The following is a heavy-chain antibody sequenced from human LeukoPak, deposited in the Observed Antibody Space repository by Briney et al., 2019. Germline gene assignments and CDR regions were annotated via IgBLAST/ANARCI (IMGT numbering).Heavy chain of an antibody. D-gene: IGHD2/OR15-2a*01. V-gene: IGHV4-59*08. CDR1: GGSISGHW. J-gene: IGHJ4*02. CDR2: IFYSGST. CDR3: ARRNTADASIDF. Sequence: SETLSLTCTVSGGSISGHWWSWIRQPPGKGLEWIGDIFYSGSTNYNPSLKSRLPISLDTSKNQFSLKLSSVTAADTAMYYCARRNTADASIDFWGQGTLVTASS.